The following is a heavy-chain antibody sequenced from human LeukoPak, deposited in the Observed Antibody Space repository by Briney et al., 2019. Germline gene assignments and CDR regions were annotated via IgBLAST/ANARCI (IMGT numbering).Heavy chain of an antibody. D-gene: IGHD2-21*02. Sequence: GGSLRLSCAASGFTVSNNYMSWVRQAPGKGLEWVSLISGSGGSTYYADSVKGRFTISRDNSKNTLYLQMNSLRAEDTAVYYCAKAVYCGGDCYSPPYVDYWGQGTLVTVSS. J-gene: IGHJ4*02. CDR3: AKAVYCGGDCYSPPYVDY. CDR1: GFTVSNNY. V-gene: IGHV3-23*01. CDR2: ISGSGGST.